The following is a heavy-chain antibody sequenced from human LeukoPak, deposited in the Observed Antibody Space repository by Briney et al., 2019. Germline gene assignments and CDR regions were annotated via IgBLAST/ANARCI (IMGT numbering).Heavy chain of an antibody. J-gene: IGHJ4*02. CDR1: GFTFSSYS. D-gene: IGHD6-13*01. CDR2: ISSSGTTI. Sequence: GGSLRLSCAASGFTFSSYSMNWVRQAPGKGLEWVSYISSSGTTIYYADSVKGRFTISRDNAKNSLYLQMNSLRDEDTAVYYCARVWGLAVAGGEIGLRGQGTLVTVSS. CDR3: ARVWGLAVAGGEIGL. V-gene: IGHV3-48*02.